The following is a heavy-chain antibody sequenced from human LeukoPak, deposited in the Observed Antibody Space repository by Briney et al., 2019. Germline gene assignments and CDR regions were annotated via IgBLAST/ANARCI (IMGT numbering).Heavy chain of an antibody. D-gene: IGHD3-3*01. Sequence: ASVKVSCKASGFTLTSYYMHWVRQAPGQGLEWMGWINPNSGGTNYAQKFQGRVTMTRDTSISTAYMELSRLRSDDTAVYYCARVPLFSLEWLSPYFDYWGQGTLVTVSS. V-gene: IGHV1-2*02. CDR3: ARVPLFSLEWLSPYFDY. CDR1: GFTLTSYY. CDR2: INPNSGGT. J-gene: IGHJ4*02.